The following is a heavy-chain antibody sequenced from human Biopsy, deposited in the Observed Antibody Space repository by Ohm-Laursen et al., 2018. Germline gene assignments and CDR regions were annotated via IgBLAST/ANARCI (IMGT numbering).Heavy chain of an antibody. CDR1: GDSISSYY. V-gene: IGHV4-59*12. Sequence: SQTLSLTCTVSGDSISSYYWSWIRQPPGKGLQWIGYVYYTGSTDYNPSLQSRVTISVDTSKNHFSLRLRSVTPADTAIYYGARDRGYYSDGTVPGYFDLWGRGTLVTVSS. J-gene: IGHJ2*01. CDR2: VYYTGST. D-gene: IGHD3-22*01. CDR3: ARDRGYYSDGTVPGYFDL.